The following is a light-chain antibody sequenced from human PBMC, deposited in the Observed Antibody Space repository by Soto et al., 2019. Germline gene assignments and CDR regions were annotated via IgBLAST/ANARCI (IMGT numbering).Light chain of an antibody. Sequence: DIQLTQSPSFLSASVGDRVTMTCRASLGISGYLAWYQQKPGKVPRLLIYSASSLQSGVPSRFSGSGSGTEFTLTISSLLPEDFASYYCQQLDRYPFTFGGGTKVEI. V-gene: IGKV1-9*01. CDR2: SAS. CDR1: LGISGY. J-gene: IGKJ4*01. CDR3: QQLDRYPFT.